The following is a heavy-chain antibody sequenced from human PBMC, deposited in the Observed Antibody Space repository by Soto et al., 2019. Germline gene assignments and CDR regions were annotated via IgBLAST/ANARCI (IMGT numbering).Heavy chain of an antibody. CDR3: ARDTFGPRDY. D-gene: IGHD3-16*01. Sequence: GGSLRLSCSASGFTLSSYAMHWVRQAPGKGLEYVSAISSNGGSTYYADSVKGRFTISRDNSKNTLYLQMSSLRAEDTAVYYCARDTFGPRDYWGPGTLVTVSS. CDR2: ISSNGGST. J-gene: IGHJ4*02. V-gene: IGHV3-64D*08. CDR1: GFTLSSYA.